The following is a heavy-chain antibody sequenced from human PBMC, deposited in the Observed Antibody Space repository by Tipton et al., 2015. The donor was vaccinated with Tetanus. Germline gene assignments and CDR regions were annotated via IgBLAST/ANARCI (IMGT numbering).Heavy chain of an antibody. CDR1: GGSINPYY. J-gene: IGHJ5*02. D-gene: IGHD2-8*01. CDR2: IYSSGST. CDR3: ARDHRLSASYAGWFDP. Sequence: LRLSCSVSGGSINPYYWGWIRQPPGKGLEWIGNIYSSGSTYYNPSLKSRVTISVDTSRNQFSLRLKSVTPADTAMYYCARDHRLSASYAGWFDPWGQGTLVTVSS. V-gene: IGHV4-59*01.